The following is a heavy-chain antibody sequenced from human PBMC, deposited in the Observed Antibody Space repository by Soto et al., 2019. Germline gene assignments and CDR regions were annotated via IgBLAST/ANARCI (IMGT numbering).Heavy chain of an antibody. CDR1: GYTFTTYG. D-gene: IGHD6-19*01. Sequence: ASVKVSCKASGYTFTTYGVSWVRQAPGQGLEWMGWISTDNDYTNFAQKFQGRVTMTTDTSTNTAFMELRSLTSDDTAVYYRARYSHTSSWFSNYYYYGMDVWGQGTTVTVSS. J-gene: IGHJ6*02. CDR3: ARYSHTSSWFSNYYYYGMDV. CDR2: ISTDNDYT. V-gene: IGHV1-18*01.